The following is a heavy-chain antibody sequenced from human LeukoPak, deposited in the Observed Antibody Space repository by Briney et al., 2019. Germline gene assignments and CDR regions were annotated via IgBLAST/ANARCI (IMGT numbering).Heavy chain of an antibody. CDR2: IYYSGST. J-gene: IGHJ3*02. D-gene: IGHD3-3*02. CDR3: ARAPGLSSAFDI. Sequence: SETLSLTCTVSGGSISSYYWSWIRQPPGKGLEWIGYIYYSGSTNYNPSLKSRVTISVDTSKNQFSLKLSSVTAADTAVYYCARAPGLSSAFDIWGQGTTVTVSS. CDR1: GGSISSYY. V-gene: IGHV4-59*01.